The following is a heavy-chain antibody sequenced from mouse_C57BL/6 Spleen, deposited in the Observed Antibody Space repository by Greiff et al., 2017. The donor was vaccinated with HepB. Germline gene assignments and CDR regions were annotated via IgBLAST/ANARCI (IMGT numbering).Heavy chain of an antibody. D-gene: IGHD2-10*02. V-gene: IGHV1-69*01. J-gene: IGHJ2*01. Sequence: QVQLQQPGAELVMPGASVKLSCKASGYTFTSYWMHWVKQRPGQGLEWIGEIDPSDSYTNYNQKFKGKSTLTVDKSASTAYMQLSSLTSEDSAVYYCARRGYGNPYYFDYWGQGTTLTVSS. CDR2: IDPSDSYT. CDR3: ARRGYGNPYYFDY. CDR1: GYTFTSYW.